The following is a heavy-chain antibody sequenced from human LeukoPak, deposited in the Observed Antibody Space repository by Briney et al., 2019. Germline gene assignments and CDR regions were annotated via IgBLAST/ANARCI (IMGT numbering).Heavy chain of an antibody. J-gene: IGHJ4*02. CDR2: ISGSDGTT. CDR1: GFTFSSFA. D-gene: IGHD3-22*01. V-gene: IGHV3-23*01. CDR3: VSRGYYFDGSGNFHLLDY. Sequence: GGSLRLSCVASGFTFSSFAMAWVRQPPGKGLEWVAAISGSDGTTYRADSVKGRFTISRDNSKNTLYLQMNSLRAEDSAVYYCVSRGYYFDGSGNFHLLDYWGQGTRVTVSS.